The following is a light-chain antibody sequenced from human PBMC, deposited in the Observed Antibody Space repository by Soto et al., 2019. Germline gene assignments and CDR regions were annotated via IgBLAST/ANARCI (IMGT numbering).Light chain of an antibody. CDR1: QSVSSAY. Sequence: EIVLTQSPGTLSLSPGERATLSCRASQSVSSAYLAWYQQKPGQAPRLLIYNVSRRATGIPDRFSGSGSGTDFTLTISSLEPEDFAVYYCQQRSNWPITFGQGTRLEIK. CDR2: NVS. J-gene: IGKJ5*01. V-gene: IGKV3D-20*02. CDR3: QQRSNWPIT.